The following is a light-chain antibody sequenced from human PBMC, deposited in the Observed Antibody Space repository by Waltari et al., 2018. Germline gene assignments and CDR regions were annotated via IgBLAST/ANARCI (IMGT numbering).Light chain of an antibody. CDR3: QVWDGSSDHYV. J-gene: IGLJ1*01. Sequence: SYVLTQPPPVSVAPGQTARITCGGHNIGSESVHWYQQKPGQAPVLVVYDDSDRPSGIPERFSGSNSGNTATLTISRVEAGDEADYYCQVWDGSSDHYVFGTGTTVTVL. CDR1: NIGSES. CDR2: DDS. V-gene: IGLV3-21*02.